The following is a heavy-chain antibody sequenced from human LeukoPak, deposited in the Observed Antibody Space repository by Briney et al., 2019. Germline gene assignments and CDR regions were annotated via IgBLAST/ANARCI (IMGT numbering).Heavy chain of an antibody. J-gene: IGHJ4*02. Sequence: SETLSLTCAVYGGSLCGYYWNWIRQPPGKGLEWIGEINHSGSHNYNPSLRSRVTISVDTSKNQFSLKLSSVAAADRAVYYCARAWGGTDFWGQGTLVTVSS. V-gene: IGHV4-34*01. CDR2: INHSGSH. D-gene: IGHD3-16*01. CDR1: GGSLCGYY. CDR3: ARAWGGTDF.